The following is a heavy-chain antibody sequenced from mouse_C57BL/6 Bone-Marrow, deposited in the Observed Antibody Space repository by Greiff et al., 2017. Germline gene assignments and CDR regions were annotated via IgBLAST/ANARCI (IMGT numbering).Heavy chain of an antibody. V-gene: IGHV1-55*01. CDR3: AREYDGYYPYWYFDV. Sequence: QVQLHQPGAELVQPGAAVTTSCKASGYTFPSYWITWVKQRPGQGLEWSGDIYPGSGSINYNEKFKSKATLTVDTSSSTAYMQLSSLTSDDSAVYYSAREYDGYYPYWYFDVWGTGTTVTVSS. D-gene: IGHD2-3*01. J-gene: IGHJ1*03. CDR1: GYTFPSYW. CDR2: IYPGSGSI.